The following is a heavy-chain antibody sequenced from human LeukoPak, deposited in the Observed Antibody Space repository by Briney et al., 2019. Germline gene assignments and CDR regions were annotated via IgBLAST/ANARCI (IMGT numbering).Heavy chain of an antibody. D-gene: IGHD6-19*01. Sequence: ASVKVSCKASGYTFTSYGISWVRQAPGQGLEWMGWISAYNGNTNYAQKLQGRVTITTDESTSTAYMELSSLRSEDTAVYYCARAAVAGTPFDYWGQGTLVTVSS. V-gene: IGHV1-18*01. CDR1: GYTFTSYG. J-gene: IGHJ4*02. CDR2: ISAYNGNT. CDR3: ARAAVAGTPFDY.